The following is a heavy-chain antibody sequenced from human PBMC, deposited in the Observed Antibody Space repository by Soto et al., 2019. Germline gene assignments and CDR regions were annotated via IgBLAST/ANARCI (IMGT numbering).Heavy chain of an antibody. Sequence: ASVKVSCKVSGYTLTELSMNWVRQAPGKGLEWMGGFDPEDGETIYAQKFQGRVTMAEDTSTDTAYMELSSLRSEDTAVYYCATAVVGVVVPVARGYYYYYGMDVWGQGTTVTV. CDR1: GYTLTELS. CDR3: ATAVVGVVVPVARGYYYYYGMDV. V-gene: IGHV1-24*01. D-gene: IGHD2-2*01. CDR2: FDPEDGET. J-gene: IGHJ6*02.